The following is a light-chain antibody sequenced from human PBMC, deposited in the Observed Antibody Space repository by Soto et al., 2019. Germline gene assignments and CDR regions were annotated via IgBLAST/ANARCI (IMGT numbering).Light chain of an antibody. CDR1: QSVRSTY. Sequence: EIVLTQSPVTLSLSPGERATLSCRASQSVRSTYLAWYQQKPGQAPRLLIYAASSRDTGFPDRFSGSGSGTAFTLTISRLEPEDSAVYYCQQYGTNPKTFGGGTKVEIK. V-gene: IGKV3-20*01. CDR2: AAS. CDR3: QQYGTNPKT. J-gene: IGKJ4*01.